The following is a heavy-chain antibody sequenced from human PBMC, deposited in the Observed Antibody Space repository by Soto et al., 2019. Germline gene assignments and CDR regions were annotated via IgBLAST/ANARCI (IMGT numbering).Heavy chain of an antibody. CDR3: VRGGYVHAFDY. D-gene: IGHD5-12*01. J-gene: IGHJ4*02. CDR2: IYYSGNT. Sequence: PSETLSLTCTVSGGSISSGGYYWSWIRQHPGKGLEWIGYIYYSGNTHYNPSLKSRVTISVDTSMNQFSLNLDSVTAVDSAVYYCVRGGYVHAFDYWGQGALVTVSS. V-gene: IGHV4-61*08. CDR1: GGSISSGGYY.